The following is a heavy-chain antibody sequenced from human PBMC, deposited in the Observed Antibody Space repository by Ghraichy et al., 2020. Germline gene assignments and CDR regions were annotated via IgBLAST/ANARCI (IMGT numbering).Heavy chain of an antibody. J-gene: IGHJ4*02. CDR2: RNNDGKEK. CDR1: GFSFSGSW. V-gene: IGHV3-7*03. Sequence: GGSLRLSCTASGFSFSGSWMSWVRQAPEKGLEWVANRNNDGKEKYYVDSLKGRFTISRDNGKNSLFLQISSLRVEDTAVYYCARDPKRGALDYWGQGTLVAVSS. D-gene: IGHD3-10*01. CDR3: ARDPKRGALDY.